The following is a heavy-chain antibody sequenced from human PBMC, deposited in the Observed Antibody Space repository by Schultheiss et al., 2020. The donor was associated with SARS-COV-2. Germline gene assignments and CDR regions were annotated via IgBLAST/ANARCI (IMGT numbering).Heavy chain of an antibody. CDR3: AAMEVRYYYYYGMDV. J-gene: IGHJ6*02. CDR2: IYYSGST. CDR1: GGSISSSSYY. V-gene: IGHV4-39*07. D-gene: IGHD2-2*01. Sequence: SETLSLTCTVSGGSISSSSYYWGWIRQPPGKGLEWIGSIYYSGSTYYNPSLKSRVTISVDTSKNQFSLKPSSVTAADTAVYYCAAMEVRYYYYYGMDVWGQGTTVTVSS.